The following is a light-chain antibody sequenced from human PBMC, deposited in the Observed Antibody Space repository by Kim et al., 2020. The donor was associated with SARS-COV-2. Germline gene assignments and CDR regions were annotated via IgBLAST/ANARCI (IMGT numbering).Light chain of an antibody. CDR3: LQYGSSSYT. CDR2: GVS. J-gene: IGKJ2*01. CDR1: QTVSSTY. Sequence: EVVLTQSPDTLSLSPGESATLSCRASQTVSSTYLAWYQQKPGQAPRLLMYGVSNRATGIPDRFSGSGSGTDFTLTISRLEPEDFVVYYCLQYGSSSYTFGQGTKLEI. V-gene: IGKV3-20*01.